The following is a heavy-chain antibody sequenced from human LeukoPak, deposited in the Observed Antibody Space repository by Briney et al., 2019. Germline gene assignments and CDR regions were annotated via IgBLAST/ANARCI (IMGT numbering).Heavy chain of an antibody. Sequence: QPGGSLRLSCAASGFTFSGYWMTWVRQAPGKGLERVANIKQDGSEKYYVDSVKGRFTISRDNAKNSLYLQMNSLRAEDTAVYYCFSLLNVMDVWGQGTTVTVSS. CDR3: FSLLNVMDV. D-gene: IGHD2/OR15-2a*01. CDR1: GFTFSGYW. J-gene: IGHJ6*02. V-gene: IGHV3-7*01. CDR2: IKQDGSEK.